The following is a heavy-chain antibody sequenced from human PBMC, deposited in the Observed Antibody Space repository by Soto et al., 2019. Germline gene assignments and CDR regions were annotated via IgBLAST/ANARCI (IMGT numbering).Heavy chain of an antibody. CDR3: ARVDTAMVKGFSKYYYYGMDV. CDR1: GYTFTSYY. V-gene: IGHV1-46*01. J-gene: IGHJ6*02. Sequence: GASVKVSCKASGYTFTSYYMHWVRQAPGQGLEWMGIINPSGGSTSYAQKFQGRVTMTRDTSTSTVYMELSSLRSEDTAVHYCARVDTAMVKGFSKYYYYGMDVWGQGTTVTVSS. D-gene: IGHD5-18*01. CDR2: INPSGGST.